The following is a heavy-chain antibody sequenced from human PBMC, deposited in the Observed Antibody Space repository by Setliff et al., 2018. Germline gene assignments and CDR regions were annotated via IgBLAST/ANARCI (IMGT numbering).Heavy chain of an antibody. Sequence: ASVKVSCKASGYTFNNYGVAWVRQAPGQGLDWMGWVTIYNGNTKYAQNLQGRLTLSTDRSTSTVYMELGSLTTDDTAIYYCARVGSMVRGKNILRHFDYWGQGTQVTVS. D-gene: IGHD3-10*01. CDR3: ARVGSMVRGKNILRHFDY. CDR1: GYTFNNYG. CDR2: VTIYNGNT. J-gene: IGHJ4*02. V-gene: IGHV1-18*01.